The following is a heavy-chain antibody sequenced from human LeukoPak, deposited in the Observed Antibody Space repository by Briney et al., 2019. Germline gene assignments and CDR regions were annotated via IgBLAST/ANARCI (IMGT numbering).Heavy chain of an antibody. Sequence: PSETLSLTCAVYGGSFSAYYWSWIRQSPGKGLEWIAETNHRGDTNYNSSVKSRVTISVDTSKNQFSLKVSSLTAADTAVYYCARGPTISETGYFDYWGQGTLVTVSS. D-gene: IGHD1-1*01. J-gene: IGHJ4*03. CDR2: TNHRGDT. CDR3: ARGPTISETGYFDY. V-gene: IGHV4-34*01. CDR1: GGSFSAYY.